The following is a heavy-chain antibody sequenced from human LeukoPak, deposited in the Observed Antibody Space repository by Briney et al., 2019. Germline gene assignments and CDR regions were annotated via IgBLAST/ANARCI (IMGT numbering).Heavy chain of an antibody. CDR1: GFTVSSNQ. CDR3: VRDAKSVRDSNGRRVYYVFDL. D-gene: IGHD3-22*01. J-gene: IGHJ2*01. CDR2: INSSGNT. V-gene: IGHV3-66*01. Sequence: GASLRLSCTASGFTVSSNQMSWVRQGPGKGLEWVSRINSSGNTKSSDSVLGRLTTSRGNPKNTLDHQMNSLRAEDTAVYYYVRDAKSVRDSNGRRVYYVFDLWGRGTQVTVSS.